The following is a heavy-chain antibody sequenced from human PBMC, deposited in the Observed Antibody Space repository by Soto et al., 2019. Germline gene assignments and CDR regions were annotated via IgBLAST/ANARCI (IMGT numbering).Heavy chain of an antibody. J-gene: IGHJ6*02. D-gene: IGHD3-10*01. CDR1: GFTFSSYW. V-gene: IGHV3-7*01. CDR3: AREIRGSGLVHYYGMDV. Sequence: GGSLRLSCAASGFTFSSYWMSWVRQAPGKGLEWVANIKQDGSEKYYVDSVKGRFTISRDNAKNSLYLQMNSLRAEDTAVYYCAREIRGSGLVHYYGMDVWGQGTTVTVSS. CDR2: IKQDGSEK.